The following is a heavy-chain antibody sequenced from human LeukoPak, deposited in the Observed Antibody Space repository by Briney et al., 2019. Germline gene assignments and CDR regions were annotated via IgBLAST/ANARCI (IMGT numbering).Heavy chain of an antibody. V-gene: IGHV5-51*01. CDR3: ARRSEKFYSSSWYGHGAFDV. CDR2: IYPGDSDT. Sequence: GESLKISCKGSGYSFTSYWIGWVRQMPGKGLEWMGIIYPGDSDTRYSPPFQGQVTISADKSINTAYLQWSSLKASDTAMYYCARRSEKFYSSSWYGHGAFDVWGQGTMVTVSS. J-gene: IGHJ3*01. CDR1: GYSFTSYW. D-gene: IGHD6-13*01.